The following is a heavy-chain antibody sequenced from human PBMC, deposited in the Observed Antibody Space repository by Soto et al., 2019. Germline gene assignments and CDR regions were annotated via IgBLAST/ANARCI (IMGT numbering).Heavy chain of an antibody. J-gene: IGHJ4*02. CDR2: IYWNDDK. Sequence: QITLKESGPTLVKPTQTLTLTCTFSGFSLSTSGVGVGCIRQPPGKALEWLALIYWNDDKRYSPFLKSRLTFTKDTSKNRVVHTITNVDTVDTATYFCSHSEDSDSPHYCSPGTFVTVSS. V-gene: IGHV2-5*01. CDR3: SHSEDSDSPHY. D-gene: IGHD2-21*02. CDR1: GFSLSTSGVG.